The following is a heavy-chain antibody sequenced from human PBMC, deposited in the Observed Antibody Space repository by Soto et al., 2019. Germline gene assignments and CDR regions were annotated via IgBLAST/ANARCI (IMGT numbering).Heavy chain of an antibody. J-gene: IGHJ6*02. Sequence: PGESLKISCQGSGYSFTSYWISWVRQMPGKGLEWMGRIDPSDSYTNYSPSFQGHVTISADKSISTAYLQWSSLKASDTAMYYCARERAVAGIWYGMDVWGQGTTVTVSS. CDR3: ARERAVAGIWYGMDV. D-gene: IGHD6-19*01. CDR1: GYSFTSYW. V-gene: IGHV5-10-1*01. CDR2: IDPSDSYT.